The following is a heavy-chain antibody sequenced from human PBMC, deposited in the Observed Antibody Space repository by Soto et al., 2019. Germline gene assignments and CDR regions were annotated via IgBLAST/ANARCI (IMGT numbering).Heavy chain of an antibody. V-gene: IGHV1-18*03. CDR1: GYTFTSYG. CDR3: ASQRGGALYYYYGMDV. Sequence: QVQLVQSGAEVKKPGASVKVSCKASGYTFTSYGISWVRQAPGQGLEWMGWISAYNGNTNYAQKLQGRVTMTTDTSTSTAYMELRSLRSDDMAVYYCASQRGGALYYYYGMDVWGQGTTVTVSS. J-gene: IGHJ6*02. CDR2: ISAYNGNT. D-gene: IGHD3-10*01.